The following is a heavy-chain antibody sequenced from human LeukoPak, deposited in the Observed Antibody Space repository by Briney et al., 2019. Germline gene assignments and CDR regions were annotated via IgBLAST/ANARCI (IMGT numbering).Heavy chain of an antibody. CDR2: IYYSGST. Sequence: SETLSLTCTVSGGSINSYYWSWIRQPPGKGLEWIGYIYYSGSTNYNPSLKSRVTISVDTSKNQFSLKLSSVTAADTAVYYCARLPLGAQDAFDIWGQGTMVTVSS. CDR1: GGSINSYY. J-gene: IGHJ3*02. CDR3: ARLPLGAQDAFDI. V-gene: IGHV4-59*08.